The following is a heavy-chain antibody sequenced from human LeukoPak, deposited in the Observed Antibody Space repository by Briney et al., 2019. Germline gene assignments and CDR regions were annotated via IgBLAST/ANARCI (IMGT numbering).Heavy chain of an antibody. Sequence: SETLSLTCTVSGVSISSYYWSWIRQPPGKGLEWIGYIYYSGSTNYNPSLKSRVTISVDTSKNQFSLKLNSVTAADTAVYYCATTVSSIDAFDIWGQGTMVTVSS. D-gene: IGHD6-13*01. CDR1: GVSISSYY. CDR3: ATTVSSIDAFDI. V-gene: IGHV4-59*01. CDR2: IYYSGST. J-gene: IGHJ3*02.